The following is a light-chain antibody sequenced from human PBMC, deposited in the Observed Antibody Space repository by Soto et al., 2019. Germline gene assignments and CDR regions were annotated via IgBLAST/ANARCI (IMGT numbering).Light chain of an antibody. CDR3: QQGFSRHRT. CDR1: QSIRSD. Sequence: DIQMTQSPSSLSASVGDRVTITCRASQSIRSDLNWYQQRPGKAPKLLIYTTSNLESGVPSRFSGSGSGTDFALTISNLQPEDFATYFCQQGFSRHRTFGLGTTVEVK. V-gene: IGKV1-39*01. CDR2: TTS. J-gene: IGKJ1*01.